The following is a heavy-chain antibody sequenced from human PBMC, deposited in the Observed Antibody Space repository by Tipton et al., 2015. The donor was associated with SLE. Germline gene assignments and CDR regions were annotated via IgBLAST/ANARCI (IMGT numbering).Heavy chain of an antibody. CDR3: ARAVQGSWFDY. J-gene: IGHJ4*02. CDR2: IYYSGST. V-gene: IGHV4-39*07. D-gene: IGHD6-13*01. Sequence: TLSLTCTVSGGSISSYYWGWIRQPPGKGLEWIGSIYYSGSTYYNPSLKSRVTISVDTSKNQFSLKLSSVTAADTAVYYCARAVQGSWFDYWGQGTLVTVSP. CDR1: GGSISSYY.